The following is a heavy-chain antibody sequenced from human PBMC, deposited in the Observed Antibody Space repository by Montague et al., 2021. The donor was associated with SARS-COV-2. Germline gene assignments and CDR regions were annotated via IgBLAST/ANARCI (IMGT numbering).Heavy chain of an antibody. CDR2: IYYSGST. Sequence: TLSLTCTVSGGSISSDGYYWSWIRPRPGQGLKWIRSIYYSGSTYYTPSLQSRVTISVDTSKNQFSLKLGSVTAAAPAVYYCARAVSITIFGVVGWFDPWGQGTLVTVSS. D-gene: IGHD3-3*01. V-gene: IGHV4-31*03. CDR1: GGSISSDGYY. CDR3: ARAVSITIFGVVGWFDP. J-gene: IGHJ5*02.